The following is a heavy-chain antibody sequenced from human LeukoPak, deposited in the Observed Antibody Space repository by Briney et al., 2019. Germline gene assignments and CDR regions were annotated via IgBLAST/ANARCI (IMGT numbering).Heavy chain of an antibody. Sequence: PGGSLRLSCEASGYTFSSYAMTWVRQAPGKGLERVSAIGASGGTANYADSVKGRFTISRDNSKNTLFLQMNSLRAEDTAIYYCAKSRGNWYFDHWGQGALVTVSS. CDR1: GYTFSSYA. CDR3: AKSRGNWYFDH. V-gene: IGHV3-23*01. J-gene: IGHJ4*02. CDR2: IGASGGTA. D-gene: IGHD1-1*01.